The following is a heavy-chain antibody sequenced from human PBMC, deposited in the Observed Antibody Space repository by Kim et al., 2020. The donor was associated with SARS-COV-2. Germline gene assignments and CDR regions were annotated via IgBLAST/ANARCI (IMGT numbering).Heavy chain of an antibody. D-gene: IGHD6-19*01. V-gene: IGHV3-66*01. CDR2: T. J-gene: IGHJ4*02. CDR3: ARAGGWLDFVY. Sequence: TYNADSVKGRFTISRDNSKNTLYLQMNSLRAEDTAVYYCARAGGWLDFVYWGQGTLVTVSS.